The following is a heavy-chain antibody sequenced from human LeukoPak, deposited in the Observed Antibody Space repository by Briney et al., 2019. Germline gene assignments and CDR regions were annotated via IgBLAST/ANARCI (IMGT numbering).Heavy chain of an antibody. V-gene: IGHV4-61*01. D-gene: IGHD6-19*01. Sequence: SETLSLTCAASGASFSSGSYYWGWNRPPPGKELEWSGYIYYSGSTLYNPSLKSRVTISIGTSKNQFSLTLSSVTAADTAVYYCAGGGGSSGWPYFDYWGQGTLVTVSS. CDR1: GASFSSGSYY. J-gene: IGHJ4*02. CDR3: AGGGGSSGWPYFDY. CDR2: IYYSGST.